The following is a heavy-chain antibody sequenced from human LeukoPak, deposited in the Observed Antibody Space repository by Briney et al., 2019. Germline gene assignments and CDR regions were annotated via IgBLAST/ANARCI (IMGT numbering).Heavy chain of an antibody. J-gene: IGHJ5*02. D-gene: IGHD2-15*01. CDR2: ISYDGSNE. Sequence: GGSLRLSCAASGVTFRSYAMHWVRQGPGKGLEWVAAISYDGSNEYYADSVKGRFTISRDNSKNTVYLQMNSLRVEDTALYYYARRGGEVVATYNWFDPWGQGTLVTVSS. CDR3: ARRGGEVVATYNWFDP. CDR1: GVTFRSYA. V-gene: IGHV3-30*04.